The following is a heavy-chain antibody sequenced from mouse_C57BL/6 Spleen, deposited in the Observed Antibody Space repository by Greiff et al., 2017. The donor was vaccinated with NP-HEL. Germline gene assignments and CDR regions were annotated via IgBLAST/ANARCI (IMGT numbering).Heavy chain of an antibody. Sequence: QVQLQQPGAELVKPGASVKLSCKASGYTFTSYWMHWVKQRPGRGLEWIGRIDPNSGGTKYNEKFKSKATLTVDKPATTAYMQLSRLTSEDSAVYYCARDYYGSSQAWFAYWGQGTLVTVPA. CDR3: ARDYYGSSQAWFAY. J-gene: IGHJ3*01. CDR2: IDPNSGGT. V-gene: IGHV1-72*01. CDR1: GYTFTSYW. D-gene: IGHD1-1*01.